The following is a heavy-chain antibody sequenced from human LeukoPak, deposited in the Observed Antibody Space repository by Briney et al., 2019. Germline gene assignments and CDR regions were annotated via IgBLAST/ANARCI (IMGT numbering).Heavy chain of an antibody. D-gene: IGHD3-10*01. CDR3: ARDIYYYGSGSYNY. V-gene: IGHV3-21*01. CDR2: ISSSSSYI. CDR1: GFTFSSYS. J-gene: IGHJ4*02. Sequence: PGGSLRLSCAASGFTFSSYSMNWVRQAPGKGLEWVSSISSSSSYIYCADSVKGRFTISRDNAKNSLYLQMNSLRAEDTAVYYCARDIYYYGSGSYNYWGQGTLVTVSS.